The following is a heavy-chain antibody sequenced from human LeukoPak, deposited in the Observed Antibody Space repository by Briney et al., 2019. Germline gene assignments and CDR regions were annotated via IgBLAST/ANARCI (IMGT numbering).Heavy chain of an antibody. CDR1: GGSISSGSYY. D-gene: IGHD3-22*01. Sequence: SQTLSLTCTVSGGSISSGSYYWSWIRQPAGKGLERIGRIYTSGSTNYNPSLKSRVTISVDTSKNQFSLKLSSVTAADTAVYYCARQVVIQRNWFDPWGQGTLVTVSS. CDR3: ARQVVIQRNWFDP. CDR2: IYTSGST. J-gene: IGHJ5*02. V-gene: IGHV4-61*02.